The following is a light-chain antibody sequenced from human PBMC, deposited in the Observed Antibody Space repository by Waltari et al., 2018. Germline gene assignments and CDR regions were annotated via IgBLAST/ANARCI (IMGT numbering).Light chain of an antibody. CDR2: AAS. J-gene: IGKJ1*01. Sequence: DIQMTQSPSPLSASVGDRVTITCRASQGISSYLNWYQQKAGKDPKLLIYAASNLQNGVPSRFRGSGSVTDFTLTINSLQLEDFATYYCQQSYTPPSLTFGQGTKVEIK. V-gene: IGKV1-39*01. CDR1: QGISSY. CDR3: QQSYTPPSLT.